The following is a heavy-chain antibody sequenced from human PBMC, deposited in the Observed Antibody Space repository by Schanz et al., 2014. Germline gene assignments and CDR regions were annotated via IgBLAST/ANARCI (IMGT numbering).Heavy chain of an antibody. D-gene: IGHD2-2*01. Sequence: EVQLLESGGGLVQPGGSLKLSCAASGLIFSNYVMNWVRQAPGKGLEWVSYISSASSTINYADTVKGRFTISRDNAKNSLFLQMNSLRAEDTAVYYCARAGYDADNWFDPWGQGTLVTVSS. CDR1: GLIFSNYV. CDR3: ARAGYDADNWFDP. V-gene: IGHV3-48*01. J-gene: IGHJ5*02. CDR2: ISSASSTI.